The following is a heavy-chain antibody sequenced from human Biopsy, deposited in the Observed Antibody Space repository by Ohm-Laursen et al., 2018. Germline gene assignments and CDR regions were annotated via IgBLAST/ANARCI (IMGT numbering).Heavy chain of an antibody. V-gene: IGHV4-30-4*08. Sequence: TLSLTCSVSGGSINSGGHFWGWVRQSPGKGLEWIGYIYDNGDTYYNPSLMSLVSISADTSKNQVSLRLSSVTAADTAVYYCARGIAVVRSLDVWGQGTTVAVSS. CDR1: GGSINSGGHF. J-gene: IGHJ6*02. CDR2: IYDNGDT. CDR3: ARGIAVVRSLDV. D-gene: IGHD5-18*01.